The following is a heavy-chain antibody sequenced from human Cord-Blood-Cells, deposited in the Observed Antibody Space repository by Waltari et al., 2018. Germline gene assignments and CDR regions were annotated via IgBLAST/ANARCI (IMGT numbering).Heavy chain of an antibody. J-gene: IGHJ4*02. V-gene: IGHV3-30*18. CDR2: ISYDGSNK. CDR1: GFTFSRYG. D-gene: IGHD3-16*01. CDR3: AKGGRGKEGYYFDY. Sequence: QLVESGGGVVQPGRSLRLSCGASGFTFSRYGMHWVPLAPGKGREWVAVISYDGSNKYYADSVKGRFTISRDNSKNTLYLQMNSLRAEDTAVYYCAKGGRGKEGYYFDYWGQGTLVTVSS.